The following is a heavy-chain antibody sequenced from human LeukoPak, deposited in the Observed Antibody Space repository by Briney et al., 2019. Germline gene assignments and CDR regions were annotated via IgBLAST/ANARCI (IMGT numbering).Heavy chain of an antibody. CDR3: ARDTLGMDGYNNIDY. J-gene: IGHJ4*02. CDR2: INPNSGGT. CDR1: GYTFTGYY. D-gene: IGHD5-24*01. V-gene: IGHV1-2*06. Sequence: ASVKVSCKASGYTFTGYYMHWVRQAPGQGLEWMGRINPNSGGTNYAQKFQGRVTMTRDTSISTAYMELSRLRSDDTAVYYCARDTLGMDGYNNIDYWGQGTLVTVSS.